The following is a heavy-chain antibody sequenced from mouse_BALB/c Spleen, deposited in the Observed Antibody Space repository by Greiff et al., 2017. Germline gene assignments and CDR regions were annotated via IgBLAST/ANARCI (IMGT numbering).Heavy chain of an antibody. CDR1: GYTFTDYA. J-gene: IGHJ4*01. CDR3: ARRDYYAMDY. V-gene: IGHV1S137*01. Sequence: QVQLKESGAELVRPGVSVKISCKGSGYTFTDYAMHWVKQSHAKSLEWIGVISTYYGDASYNQKFKGKATMTVDKSSSTAYMELARLTSEVSAVYYCARRDYYAMDYWGQGTSVTVSS. CDR2: ISTYYGDA. D-gene: IGHD3-3*01.